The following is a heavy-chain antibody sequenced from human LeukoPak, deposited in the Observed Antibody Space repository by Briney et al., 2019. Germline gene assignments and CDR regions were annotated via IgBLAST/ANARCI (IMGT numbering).Heavy chain of an antibody. CDR3: TRDPDGFLRFGESQGAFDI. CDR2: IYSTGRS. CDR1: GGSISNYF. Sequence: PSETLSLTCTVSGGSISNYFWSWVRQPAGKGLEWIGRIYSTGRSDYNPSLKSRITMSVDTSKNQFSLKLSSVTAADTAVYYCTRDPDGFLRFGESQGAFDIWGQGTMVTVSS. J-gene: IGHJ3*02. V-gene: IGHV4-4*07. D-gene: IGHD3-10*01.